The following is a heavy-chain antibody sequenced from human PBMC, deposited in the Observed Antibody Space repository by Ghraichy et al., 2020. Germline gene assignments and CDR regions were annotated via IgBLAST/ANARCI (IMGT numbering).Heavy chain of an antibody. J-gene: IGHJ6*03. CDR2: IKQDGSEK. CDR3: ARGGVPAAINYYYYYMDV. Sequence: LSLTCAASGFTLSSYWMSWVRQAPGKGLEWVANIKQDGSEKYYVDSVKGRFTISRDNAKNSLYLQMNSLRAEDTAVYYCARGGVPAAINYYYYYMDVWGKGTTVTVSS. CDR1: GFTLSSYW. D-gene: IGHD2-2*01. V-gene: IGHV3-7*03.